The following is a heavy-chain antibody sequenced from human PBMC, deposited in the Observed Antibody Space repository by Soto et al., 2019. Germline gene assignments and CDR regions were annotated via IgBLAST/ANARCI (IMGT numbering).Heavy chain of an antibody. CDR1: GGYISSYY. CDR2: SYYSGST. V-gene: IGHV4-59*01. CDR3: ARDRGLDY. Sequence: SETLSLTCTVSGGYISSYYWSCIRQPPGKGLEWIGYSYYSGSTNYNPSLKSRVTISVDTSKNQFSLKLSSVTAADTAVYYCARDRGLDYWGQGTLVTVSS. J-gene: IGHJ4*02.